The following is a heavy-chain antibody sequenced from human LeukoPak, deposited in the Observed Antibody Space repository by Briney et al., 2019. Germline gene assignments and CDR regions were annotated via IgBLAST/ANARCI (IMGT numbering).Heavy chain of an antibody. CDR3: ARDSSILTFDY. CDR1: GGSISSYY. Sequence: PSETLSLTCTVSGGSISSYYWSWIRQPPGKGLEWIGYIYYSGSTNYNPSLKSRVTISVDTSKNQFSLKLSSVTAADTAVYYCARDSSILTFDYWGRGTLVTVSS. CDR2: IYYSGST. V-gene: IGHV4-59*01. J-gene: IGHJ4*02. D-gene: IGHD3-9*01.